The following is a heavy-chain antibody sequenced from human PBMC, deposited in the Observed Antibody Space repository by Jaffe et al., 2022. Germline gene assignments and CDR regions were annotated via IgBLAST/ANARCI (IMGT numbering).Heavy chain of an antibody. Sequence: QVQLVQSGAEVKKPGSSVKVSCKASGGTFSSYAISWVRQAPGQGLEWMGGIIPIFGTANYAQKFQGRVTITADESTSTAYMELSSLRSEDTAVYYCARGRPRGYCSGGSCYSDYWGQGTLVTVSS. V-gene: IGHV1-69*01. D-gene: IGHD2-15*01. CDR3: ARGRPRGYCSGGSCYSDY. CDR1: GGTFSSYA. CDR2: IIPIFGTA. J-gene: IGHJ4*02.